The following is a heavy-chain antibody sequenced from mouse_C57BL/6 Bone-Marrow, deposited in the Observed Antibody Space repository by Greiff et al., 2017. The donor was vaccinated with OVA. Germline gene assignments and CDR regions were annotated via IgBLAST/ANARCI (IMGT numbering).Heavy chain of an antibody. CDR3: ARDDYGEGFAY. V-gene: IGHV3-1*01. J-gene: IGHJ3*01. CDR2: ISYSGST. Sequence: EVQLQQSRPCLLHPSQSLSLTCPVTSSPLTSGYDLHWFRHFPGNKLEWMGYISYSGSTNYNPSLKSRISITHDTSKNHFFLKLNSVTTEDTATYYCARDDYGEGFAYWGQGTLVTVAA. D-gene: IGHD2-4*01. CDR1: SSPLTSGYD.